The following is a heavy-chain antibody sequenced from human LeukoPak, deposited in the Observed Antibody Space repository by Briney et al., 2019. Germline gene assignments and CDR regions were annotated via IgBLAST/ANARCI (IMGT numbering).Heavy chain of an antibody. Sequence: GGSLRLSCAASGFTLSSYAMSWVRQAPGKGLEWVSAISGSGGSTYYADSVKGRFTNSRDNSKNTLYLQMNSLRAEDTAVYYCAKWPYCSSTSCYTNWFDPWGQGTLVTVSS. J-gene: IGHJ5*02. CDR3: AKWPYCSSTSCYTNWFDP. CDR2: ISGSGGST. D-gene: IGHD2-2*01. CDR1: GFTLSSYA. V-gene: IGHV3-23*01.